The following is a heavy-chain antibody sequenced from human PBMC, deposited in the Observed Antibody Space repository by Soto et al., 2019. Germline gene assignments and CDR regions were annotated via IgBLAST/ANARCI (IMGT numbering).Heavy chain of an antibody. D-gene: IGHD2-21*01. Sequence: GGSLRLSCAASGFTFSNAWMNWVRQAPGKGLEWVGRIKSKTDGGTTDYAAPVKGRFTISRDDSKNTLYLQMNSLKTEDTAVYYCTTEHKKHPRPKINGLWGQGTMVTVSS. CDR2: IKSKTDGGTT. J-gene: IGHJ3*01. CDR3: TTEHKKHPRPKINGL. CDR1: GFTFSNAW. V-gene: IGHV3-15*07.